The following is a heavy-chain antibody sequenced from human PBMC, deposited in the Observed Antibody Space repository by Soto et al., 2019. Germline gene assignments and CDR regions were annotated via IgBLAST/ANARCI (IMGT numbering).Heavy chain of an antibody. CDR2: IYYSGST. Sequence: PSETLSLTCTVSGDSVSSYSWNWIRQPPGRGLEWIGYIYYSGSTNYNPSLNSRVTISVDTSKNQFSLNLRYVTAADTAVYYCAGRRLTYRTTPQPNSFVLWGPGTLVT. CDR1: GDSVSSYS. J-gene: IGHJ5*02. CDR3: AGRRLTYRTTPQPNSFVL. D-gene: IGHD3-16*01. V-gene: IGHV4-59*08.